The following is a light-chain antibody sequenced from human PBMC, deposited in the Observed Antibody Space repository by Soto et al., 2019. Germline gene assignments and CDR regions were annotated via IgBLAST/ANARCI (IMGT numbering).Light chain of an antibody. V-gene: IGKV1-9*01. CDR1: QVIDNF. CDR3: QQLQAYPLT. Sequence: DIQLTQSPSFLSASVGDRITITCRASQVIDNFLAWYQQKPGRAPEVLVYAAFTLQRGVSPRFSGSGSGADFTLTISSLQPEDIATYYCQQLQAYPLTFCGGTEVEI. CDR2: AAF. J-gene: IGKJ4*01.